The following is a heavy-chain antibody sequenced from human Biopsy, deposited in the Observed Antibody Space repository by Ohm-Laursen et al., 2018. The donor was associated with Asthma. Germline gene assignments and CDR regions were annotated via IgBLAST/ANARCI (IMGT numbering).Heavy chain of an antibody. Sequence: TLSLTCTVSGDSTTSGGCCWNWIRQHPGKGLEWIGYIHHSGTSYFNPSLKSRVSFSRDTSKNQFSLRLGSVTAADTAMYYCARIPRRSGSYFVDYWGQGTLVTVSS. CDR1: GDSTTSGGCC. J-gene: IGHJ4*02. D-gene: IGHD3-22*01. CDR2: IHHSGTS. V-gene: IGHV4-31*03. CDR3: ARIPRRSGSYFVDY.